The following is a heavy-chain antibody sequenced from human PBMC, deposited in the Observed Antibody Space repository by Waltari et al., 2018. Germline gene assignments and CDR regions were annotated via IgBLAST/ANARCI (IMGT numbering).Heavy chain of an antibody. V-gene: IGHV3-23*01. D-gene: IGHD6-13*01. J-gene: IGHJ5*02. CDR1: GFTLSSYA. CDR2: SGSDGRT. Sequence: GQPGGSLRLSCVASGFTLSSYAMSWVRQVPGKGLEWVSASGSDGRTYYADSVKGWFTISRDNSKNTLYLQMNSLRAEDTAVYYCAKEVWQQLVKMVGWFDPWGQGTLVTVSS. CDR3: AKEVWQQLVKMVGWFDP.